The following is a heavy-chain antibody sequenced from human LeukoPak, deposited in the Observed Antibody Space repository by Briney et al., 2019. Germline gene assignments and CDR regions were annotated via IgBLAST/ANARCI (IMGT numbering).Heavy chain of an antibody. V-gene: IGHV1-69*05. D-gene: IGHD2-2*01. J-gene: IGHJ5*02. Sequence: SVKVSCKASGGTFSSYAISWVRQAPGQGLEWMGGIIPIFGTANYAQKFQGRVTITTDESTSTAYMELSSLRPEDTAVYYCARFRSSTSYWFDPWGQGTLVTVSS. CDR1: GGTFSSYA. CDR3: ARFRSSTSYWFDP. CDR2: IIPIFGTA.